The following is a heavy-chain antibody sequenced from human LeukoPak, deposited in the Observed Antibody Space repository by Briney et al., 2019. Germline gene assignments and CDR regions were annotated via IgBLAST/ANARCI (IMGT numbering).Heavy chain of an antibody. CDR2: INPSGGST. CDR3: ARDQGYYDSSGRFDY. V-gene: IGHV1-46*01. CDR1: GYTFTSHY. D-gene: IGHD3-22*01. J-gene: IGHJ4*02. Sequence: GASVKVSCKASGYTFTSHYMHWVRQAPEQGLEWMGIINPSGGSTSYAQKFQGRVTMTRDMSTRTDYMELSSLRSDDTAVYYCARDQGYYDSSGRFDYWGQGTLVTVSS.